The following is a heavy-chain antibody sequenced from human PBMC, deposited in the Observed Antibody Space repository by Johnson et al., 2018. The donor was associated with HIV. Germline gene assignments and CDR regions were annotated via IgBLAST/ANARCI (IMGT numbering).Heavy chain of an antibody. J-gene: IGHJ3*02. Sequence: QVQLVESGGGVVQPGRSLRLSCAASGFTFSSYAMHWVRQAPGKGLEWVAVISYDGSNKYYADSVKGRFTISRDNSKNTLYLQMNSLRAEETAVDYCARDRSRGWYGREDAFDIWGQGTMVTVSS. CDR2: ISYDGSNK. D-gene: IGHD6-19*01. CDR1: GFTFSSYA. CDR3: ARDRSRGWYGREDAFDI. V-gene: IGHV3-30-3*01.